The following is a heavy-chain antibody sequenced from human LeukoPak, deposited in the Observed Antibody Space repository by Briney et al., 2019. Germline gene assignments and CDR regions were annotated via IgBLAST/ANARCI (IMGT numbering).Heavy chain of an antibody. V-gene: IGHV1-8*01. CDR2: MSPNSGNT. CDR3: ARGPPNWGYDY. D-gene: IGHD7-27*01. Sequence: ASVKVSCKASGYTFTSYGINWVRQATGQGPEWMGWMSPNSGNTGYAQKFQGRVTMTRSTSMSTAHMELSSLRSEDTAVYYCARGPPNWGYDYWGQGTLVTVSS. CDR1: GYTFTSYG. J-gene: IGHJ4*02.